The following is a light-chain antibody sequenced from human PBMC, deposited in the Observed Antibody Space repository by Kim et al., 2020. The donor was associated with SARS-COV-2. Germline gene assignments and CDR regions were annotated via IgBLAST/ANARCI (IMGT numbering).Light chain of an antibody. CDR3: QQRSNLHQAT. CDR2: DAS. V-gene: IGKV3D-11*01. J-gene: IGKJ4*01. Sequence: EIVLTQSPATLSLSPGERATLSCRASQGVSSYLAWYQQKPGQAPRLLIYDASNRATGIPARFSGSGPGTDFTLTISSLEPEDFAVYYCQQRSNLHQATFGGGTKVDIK. CDR1: QGVSSY.